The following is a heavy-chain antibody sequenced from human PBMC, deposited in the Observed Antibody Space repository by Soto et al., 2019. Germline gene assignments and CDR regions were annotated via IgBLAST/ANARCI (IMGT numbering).Heavy chain of an antibody. CDR3: ARVRNCISTSCYAIRESGMDV. CDR2: ISYDGSNK. V-gene: IGHV3-30-3*01. D-gene: IGHD2-2*01. CDR1: GFTFSSYA. J-gene: IGHJ6*02. Sequence: QVQLVESGGGVVQPGRSLRLSCAASGFTFSSYAMHWVRQAPGKGLEWVAVISYDGSNKYYADSVKGRFTISRDNSKNTLYLQMNSLRAEDTAVYYCARVRNCISTSCYAIRESGMDVWGQGTTVTVSS.